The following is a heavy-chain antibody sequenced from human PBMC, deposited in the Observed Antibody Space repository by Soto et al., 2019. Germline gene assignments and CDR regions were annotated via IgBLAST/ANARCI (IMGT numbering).Heavy chain of an antibody. J-gene: IGHJ6*02. Sequence: PSETLSLTCAVYGGSFSGYYWSWIRQPPGKGLEWIGEINHSGSTNYNPSPKSRVTISVDTSKNQFSLKLSSVTAADTAVYYCARVRSIAARRGYYYYYGMDVWGQGTTVTVSS. CDR3: ARVRSIAARRGYYYYYGMDV. CDR2: INHSGST. V-gene: IGHV4-34*01. D-gene: IGHD6-6*01. CDR1: GGSFSGYY.